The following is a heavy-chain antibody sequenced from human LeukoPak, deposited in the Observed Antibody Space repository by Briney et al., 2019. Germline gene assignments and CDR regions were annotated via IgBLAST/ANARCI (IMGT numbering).Heavy chain of an antibody. CDR1: GFTFSSYW. J-gene: IGHJ6*02. Sequence: PGGSLRLSCAASGFTFSSYWMHWVRQAPGKGLVWVSRINSDGSSTSYADSVKGRFTISRDNAKNTLYLQMNSLRAEDTAVYYCARDLEEYYDFWSGPGRYYFDMGVWGQRTTVTFSS. CDR3: ARDLEEYYDFWSGPGRYYFDMGV. CDR2: INSDGSST. D-gene: IGHD3-3*01. V-gene: IGHV3-74*01.